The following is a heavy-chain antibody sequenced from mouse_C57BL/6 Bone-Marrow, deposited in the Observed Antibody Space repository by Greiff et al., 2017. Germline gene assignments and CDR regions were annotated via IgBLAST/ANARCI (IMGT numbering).Heavy chain of an antibody. J-gene: IGHJ4*01. V-gene: IGHV7-1*01. CDR3: ARDGPYAMDY. CDR1: GFTFSDFY. CDR2: SRNKANDYTT. Sequence: EVHLVESGGGLVQSGRSLRLSCATSGFTFSDFYMEWVRQAPGKGLEWIAASRNKANDYTTEYSASVKGRFIVSRDTSQSILYLQMNALRAEDTAIYYCARDGPYAMDYWGQGTSVTVSS.